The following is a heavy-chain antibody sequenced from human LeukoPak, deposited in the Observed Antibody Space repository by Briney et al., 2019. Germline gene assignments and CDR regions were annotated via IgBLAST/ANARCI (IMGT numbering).Heavy chain of an antibody. V-gene: IGHV4-59*01. CDR2: IYYSGST. CDR1: GGSFSGYY. D-gene: IGHD6-19*01. Sequence: PSETLSLTCTVYGGSFSGYYWSWIRQPPGKGLEWIGYIYYSGSTNYNPSLKSRVTISVDTSKNQFSLKLSSVTAADTAVYYCASLVAGTTRYPPYYYYYMDVWGKGTTVTVSS. J-gene: IGHJ6*03. CDR3: ASLVAGTTRYPPYYYYYMDV.